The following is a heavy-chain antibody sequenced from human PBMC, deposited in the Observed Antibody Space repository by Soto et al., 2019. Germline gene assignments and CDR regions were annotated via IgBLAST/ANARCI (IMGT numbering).Heavy chain of an antibody. D-gene: IGHD3-16*01. V-gene: IGHV3-74*01. Sequence: EVQLVESGGGLVQPGGSLRLSCAASGFTFSNYWMHWVRQAPGKGLVWVSRVNSDGSTTNYADSVKGRFTISRDNAKNTLHLQMNSLGAEDTAVYYCASNYAYAEGYYYYGIDVWGQGTTVTVS. CDR3: ASNYAYAEGYYYYGIDV. CDR1: GFTFSNYW. CDR2: VNSDGSTT. J-gene: IGHJ6*02.